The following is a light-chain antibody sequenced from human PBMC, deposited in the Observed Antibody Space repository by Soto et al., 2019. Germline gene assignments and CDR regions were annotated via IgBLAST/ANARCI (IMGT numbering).Light chain of an antibody. J-gene: IGKJ1*01. V-gene: IGKV1-5*01. CDR1: QSISTR. CDR3: QQYNSYSEA. CDR2: DAS. Sequence: DIQMTQSPSTVSASVGDAVTITCRASQSISTRLAWYQQKPGKAPNLLIYDASTLESGGPSGFSGSGSGTEFTLTISSLQPDDSATYYCQQYNSYSEAFGQGTKVELK.